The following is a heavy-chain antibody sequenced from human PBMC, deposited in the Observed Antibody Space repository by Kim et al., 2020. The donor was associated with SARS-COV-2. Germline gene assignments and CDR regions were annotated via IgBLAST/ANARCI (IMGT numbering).Heavy chain of an antibody. J-gene: IGHJ6*02. Sequence: SETLSLTCAVYGGSFSGYYWSWIRQPPGKGLEWIGEINHSGSTNYNPSLKSRVTISVDTSKNQFSLKLSSVTAADTAVYYCARELFKRAAAGTLYYYYGMDVWGQGTTVTVSS. CDR3: ARELFKRAAAGTLYYYYGMDV. D-gene: IGHD6-13*01. CDR2: INHSGST. CDR1: GGSFSGYY. V-gene: IGHV4-34*01.